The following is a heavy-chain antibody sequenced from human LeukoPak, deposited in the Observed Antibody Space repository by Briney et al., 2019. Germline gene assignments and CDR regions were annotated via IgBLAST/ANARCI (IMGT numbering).Heavy chain of an antibody. Sequence: GASLQISCKGSGSIFTTYWIGWVRQLPGKGLEWMGIIYPDDSDTRYIPSFQGQVSISADKSISTAYLQWSSLKASDTAMYYCARPKGGYDGFDYWGQGTLVTVSS. J-gene: IGHJ4*02. CDR1: GSIFTTYW. D-gene: IGHD5-12*01. CDR2: IYPDDSDT. V-gene: IGHV5-51*01. CDR3: ARPKGGYDGFDY.